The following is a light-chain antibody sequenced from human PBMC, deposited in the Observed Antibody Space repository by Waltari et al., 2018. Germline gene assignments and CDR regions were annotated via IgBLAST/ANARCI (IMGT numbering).Light chain of an antibody. J-gene: IGKJ3*01. V-gene: IGKV3-11*01. CDR3: QQRSNWPLFT. CDR1: QSVSSY. CDR2: DAS. Sequence: EIVLTQSPATLSLSPGERATLSCRASQSVSSYLAWYQQKPGHAPRLLIYDASNTATGIPARFRGSGSGTDFNLTISSLEPEDFAVYYCQQRSNWPLFTFGPGTKVDIK.